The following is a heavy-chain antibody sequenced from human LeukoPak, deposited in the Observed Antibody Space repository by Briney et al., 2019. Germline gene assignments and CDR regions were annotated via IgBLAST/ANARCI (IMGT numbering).Heavy chain of an antibody. Sequence: GGSLRLSCATSGFTSEDYNINWARQAPGKGLEWVSVISGSGGSTYYADSVKGRFTISRDNSKNTLYLQMNSLRAEDTAVYYCAKKSVAVQTSGGVGYFDYWGQGTLVTVSS. J-gene: IGHJ4*02. CDR1: GFTSEDYN. CDR3: AKKSVAVQTSGGVGYFDY. V-gene: IGHV3-23*01. D-gene: IGHD5/OR15-5a*01. CDR2: ISGSGGST.